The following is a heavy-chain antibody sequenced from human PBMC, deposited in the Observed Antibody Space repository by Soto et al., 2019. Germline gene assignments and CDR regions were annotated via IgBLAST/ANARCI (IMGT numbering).Heavy chain of an antibody. Sequence: PGGSLRLSCAASGFTFSSYAMSWVRQAPGKGLEWVSAISGSGGSTYYADSVKGRFTISRDNSKNTLYLQMNSLRAEDTAVYYCAKGEYSSSGWYLPPFDYWGQGTLVTVSS. CDR3: AKGEYSSSGWYLPPFDY. CDR2: ISGSGGST. V-gene: IGHV3-23*01. D-gene: IGHD6-19*01. CDR1: GFTFSSYA. J-gene: IGHJ4*02.